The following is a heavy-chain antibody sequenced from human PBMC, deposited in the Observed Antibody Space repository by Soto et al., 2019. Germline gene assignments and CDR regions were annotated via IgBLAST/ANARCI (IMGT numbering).Heavy chain of an antibody. CDR1: GYTFTSYG. V-gene: IGHV1-18*04. Sequence: GASVKVSCKASGYTFTSYGISWVRQAPGQGLEWMGWISAYNGNTEYAQNFQGRVTMTTDTSTSTAYMELRRVRSDDTAVYYCARDGRVVAVAGTDYYYGMDVWGQGTTVTVS. D-gene: IGHD6-19*01. J-gene: IGHJ6*02. CDR3: ARDGRVVAVAGTDYYYGMDV. CDR2: ISAYNGNT.